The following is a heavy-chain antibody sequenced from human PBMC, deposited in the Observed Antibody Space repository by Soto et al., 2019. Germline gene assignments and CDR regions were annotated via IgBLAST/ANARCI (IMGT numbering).Heavy chain of an antibody. CDR2: IIPIFGTA. J-gene: IGHJ6*02. V-gene: IGHV1-69*13. Sequence: SVKVSCKASGGTFSSYAISWVRQAPGQGLEWMGGIIPIFGTANYAQKFQGRVTITADESTSTAYMELNSLRSEDTAVYYCAALFWSGYSAYYYGMDVWGQGTTVTVS. CDR1: GGTFSSYA. CDR3: AALFWSGYSAYYYGMDV. D-gene: IGHD3-3*01.